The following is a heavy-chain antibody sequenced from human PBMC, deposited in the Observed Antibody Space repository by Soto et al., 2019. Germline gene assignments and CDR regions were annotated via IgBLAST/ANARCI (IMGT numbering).Heavy chain of an antibody. J-gene: IGHJ6*02. D-gene: IGHD1-26*01. Sequence: SETLSLTCNVSGGSISGYYWSWIRQSPGNGLEYIGYIYYRGSTNYNSSLKSRVTMSVDTSRNQFSLKMNSVTAADTAVYYCARQQLLPFYYALDVWGQGTTVTVS. CDR2: IYYRGST. CDR1: GGSISGYY. CDR3: ARQQLLPFYYALDV. V-gene: IGHV4-59*01.